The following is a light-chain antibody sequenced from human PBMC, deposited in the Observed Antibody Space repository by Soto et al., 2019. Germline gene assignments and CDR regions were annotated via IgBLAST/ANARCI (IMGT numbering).Light chain of an antibody. J-gene: IGKJ3*01. Sequence: EIVLTQSPGTLSLSPGERATLSCRASQSVTSSYLAWYQQRRGQAPRLLIYDASSRATGIPDRFSGSGSGTDFTLTISRLEPEDFATYYCLQDTNYPFTFGPGTKVDIK. CDR3: LQDTNYPFT. CDR2: DAS. CDR1: QSVTSSY. V-gene: IGKV3D-20*02.